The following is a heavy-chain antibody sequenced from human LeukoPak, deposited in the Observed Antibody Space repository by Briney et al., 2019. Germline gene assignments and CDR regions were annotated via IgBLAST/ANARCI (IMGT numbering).Heavy chain of an antibody. D-gene: IGHD3-10*01. CDR3: VKDSSSGSYFDY. V-gene: IGHV3-64D*06. CDR1: GVTFSRYA. Sequence: GGSLRLSCSASGVTFSRYAMHCVRQAPGKGLEYVSAISSNGGSTYYADSVKGRFTISRDNSRNTLHLQMSSLRVEDTAVYYCVKDSSSGSYFDYWGQGSLVTVSS. CDR2: ISSNGGST. J-gene: IGHJ4*02.